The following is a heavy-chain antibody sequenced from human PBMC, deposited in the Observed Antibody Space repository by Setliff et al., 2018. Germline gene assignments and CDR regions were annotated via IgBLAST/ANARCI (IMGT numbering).Heavy chain of an antibody. CDR2: ISGSGGAT. D-gene: IGHD2-2*01. CDR1: GFTFSSYA. Sequence: PGGSLRLSCAASGFTFSSYAMTWVRQAPGKGLEWVSGISGSGGATYYAASVKGRFSISRDNSKNTLSLQMNSLRAEDTAIYYCVKGSSASRPYFFDYWGQGTVVTVSS. CDR3: VKGSSASRPYFFDY. J-gene: IGHJ4*02. V-gene: IGHV3-23*01.